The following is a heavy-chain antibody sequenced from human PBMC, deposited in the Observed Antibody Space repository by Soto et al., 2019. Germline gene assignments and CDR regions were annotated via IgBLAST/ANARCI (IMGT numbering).Heavy chain of an antibody. Sequence: PGGSLRLSCAASGFTFSSYAMSWVRQAPGKGLEWVSAISGSGGSTYYADSVKGRFTISRDNSKNTLYLQMNSLRAEDTAVYYCAKSKGSGSYSISAFDIWGQGTMVTVSS. CDR3: AKSKGSGSYSISAFDI. CDR1: GFTFSSYA. CDR2: ISGSGGST. J-gene: IGHJ3*02. D-gene: IGHD1-26*01. V-gene: IGHV3-23*01.